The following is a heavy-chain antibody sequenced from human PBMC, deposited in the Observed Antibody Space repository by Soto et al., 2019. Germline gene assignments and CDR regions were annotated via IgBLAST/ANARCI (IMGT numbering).Heavy chain of an antibody. V-gene: IGHV4-30-4*01. D-gene: IGHD4-17*01. CDR1: GGSSRSGDYY. Sequence: SETLSLTCTVSGGSSRSGDYYWSWIRQPPGKGLEWIGYIYYSGSTYYNPSLKSRVTISVDTSKNQFSLKLSSVTAADTAVYYCARGDYGGNFDYWGQGTLVTVSS. J-gene: IGHJ4*02. CDR2: IYYSGST. CDR3: ARGDYGGNFDY.